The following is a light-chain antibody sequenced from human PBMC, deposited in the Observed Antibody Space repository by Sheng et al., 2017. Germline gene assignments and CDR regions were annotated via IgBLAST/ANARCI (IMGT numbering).Light chain of an antibody. V-gene: IGKV1-5*03. CDR2: EAS. CDR1: QSISTW. Sequence: DIQMTQSPATLSASVGDRVTISCRASQSISTWLAWYQQKPGKAPKLLIYEASTLESWVPSRFSGSGSGAEFTLTISSLQPDDLATYYCQQYITSSWTFGQGTKVEVK. J-gene: IGKJ1*01. CDR3: QQYITSSWT.